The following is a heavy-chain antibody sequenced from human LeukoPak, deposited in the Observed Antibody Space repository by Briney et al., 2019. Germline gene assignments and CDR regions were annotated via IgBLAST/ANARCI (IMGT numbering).Heavy chain of an antibody. J-gene: IGHJ6*03. V-gene: IGHV1-8*01. CDR1: GYTFTSYD. D-gene: IGHD3-3*01. CDR3: ARAMTTYYDFWSGNPYYYMDV. CDR2: MNPNSGNT. Sequence: ASVKVSCKASGYTFTSYDINWVRQATGQGLEWMGWMNPNSGNTGHAQKFQGRVTMTRNTSISTAYMELSSLRSEDTAVYYCARAMTTYYDFWSGNPYYYMDVWGKGTTVTVSS.